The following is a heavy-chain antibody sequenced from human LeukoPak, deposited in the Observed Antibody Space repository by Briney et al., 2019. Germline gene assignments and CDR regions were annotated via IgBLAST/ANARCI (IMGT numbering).Heavy chain of an antibody. CDR1: GGTFSSCA. J-gene: IGHJ4*02. D-gene: IGHD3-22*01. CDR3: AISLSPYYYDSMDFDY. Sequence: SVRVSCKASGGTFSSCAISWVRQAPGQGLEWMGRIIPILGIANYAQKFQGRVTITADKSTSTAYMELSSLRSEDTAVYYCAISLSPYYYDSMDFDYWGQGTLVTVSS. CDR2: IIPILGIA. V-gene: IGHV1-69*04.